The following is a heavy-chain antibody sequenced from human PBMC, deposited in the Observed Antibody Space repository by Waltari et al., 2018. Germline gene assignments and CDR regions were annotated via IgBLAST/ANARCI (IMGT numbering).Heavy chain of an antibody. CDR3: VRLAPKTYRSPVPGRDYYYGLDV. CDR1: GFTYRNHW. J-gene: IGHJ6*02. D-gene: IGHD6-13*01. Sequence: EEQLVESGGGLVQPGDSLRLSCAASGFTYRNHWMHWVRQAHGEGLVWVSRINGDGSTSNYADSVKGRFTISRDNTKKTLYLQMKRLRVEDTAVYYCVRLAPKTYRSPVPGRDYYYGLDVWGQGTTVTVSS. V-gene: IGHV3-74*01. CDR2: INGDGSTS.